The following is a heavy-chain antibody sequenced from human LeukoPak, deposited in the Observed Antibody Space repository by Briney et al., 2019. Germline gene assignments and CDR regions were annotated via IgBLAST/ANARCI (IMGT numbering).Heavy chain of an antibody. D-gene: IGHD3-10*01. J-gene: IGHJ2*01. Sequence: SGGSLRLSCAASGFTVSTKYMNWVRQAPGKGLEWVSIIYSGGDTYYTDSVRGRFTISRDNSKNTLYLQMNSLRTEDTAVYYCARVGDHYHWYFDLWGRGTLVTVSS. V-gene: IGHV3-53*01. CDR3: ARVGDHYHWYFDL. CDR1: GFTVSTKY. CDR2: IYSGGDT.